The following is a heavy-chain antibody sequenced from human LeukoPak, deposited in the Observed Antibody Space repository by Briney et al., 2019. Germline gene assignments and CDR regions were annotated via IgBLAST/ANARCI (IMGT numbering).Heavy chain of an antibody. CDR2: IRYDGSNK. CDR1: GFTFSSYG. Sequence: GGSLRLSCAASGFTFSSYGMHRVRQAPGKGLEWVAFIRYDGSNKYYADSVKGRFTISRDNSKNTLYLQMNSLRAEDTAVYYCAKAHDYDFWSGYPSDYWGQGTLVTVSS. V-gene: IGHV3-30*02. CDR3: AKAHDYDFWSGYPSDY. J-gene: IGHJ4*02. D-gene: IGHD3-3*01.